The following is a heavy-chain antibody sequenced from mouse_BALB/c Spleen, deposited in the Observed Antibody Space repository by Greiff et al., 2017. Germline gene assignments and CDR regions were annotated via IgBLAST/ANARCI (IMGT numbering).Heavy chain of an antibody. CDR2: IWAGGST. D-gene: IGHD3-2*01. CDR1: GFSLTSYG. Sequence: VKLMESGPGLVAPSQSLSITCTVSGFSLTSYGVHWVRQPPGKGLEWLGVIWAGGSTNYTSALMSRLSISKDNSKSQVFLKMNSLQTDDTAMYYCARETARATPYAMDDWGEGTSVTVSS. CDR3: ARETARATPYAMDD. V-gene: IGHV2-9*02. J-gene: IGHJ4*01.